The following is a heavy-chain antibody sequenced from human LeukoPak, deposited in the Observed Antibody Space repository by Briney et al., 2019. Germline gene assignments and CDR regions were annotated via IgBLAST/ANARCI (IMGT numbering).Heavy chain of an antibody. CDR3: ARDSGYSWFDP. CDR1: GGSISSYY. J-gene: IGHJ5*02. Sequence: SETLSLTCTVSGGSISSYYWSWIRQPPGKGLEWIGYIYYSGSTNYNPSLKSRVTISVDASKNQFSLKLSSVTAADTAVYYCARDSGYSWFDPWGQGTLVTVSS. CDR2: IYYSGST. V-gene: IGHV4-59*12. D-gene: IGHD6-13*01.